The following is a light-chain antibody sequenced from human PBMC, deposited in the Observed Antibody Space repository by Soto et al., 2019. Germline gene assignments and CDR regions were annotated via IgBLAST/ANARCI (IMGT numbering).Light chain of an antibody. Sequence: DVQLTQSPSSLSASVGDRVTIACRASQNINIYLNWYQHKPGKAPNLLINAASSLQSGVPSRFSGSGSGTDFTLTISSLQPEDFATYYCQQSYTTPTFGQGTKVEIK. J-gene: IGKJ1*01. CDR1: QNINIY. CDR2: AAS. CDR3: QQSYTTPT. V-gene: IGKV1-39*01.